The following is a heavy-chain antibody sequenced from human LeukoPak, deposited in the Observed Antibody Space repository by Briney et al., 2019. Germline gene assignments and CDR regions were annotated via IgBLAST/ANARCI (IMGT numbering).Heavy chain of an antibody. J-gene: IGHJ3*02. CDR2: IYPGDSDT. CDR1: GYRFTSYW. V-gene: IGHV5-51*01. Sequence: GESLKISCKGSGYRFTSYWIGWVRQMPGKGLEWMGIIYPGDSDTRYSPSFQGQVTISADKSISTAYLQWSRLKASDTAMYYCARRNTMVRGVKGLDAFDIWDQGTMVTVSS. CDR3: ARRNTMVRGVKGLDAFDI. D-gene: IGHD3-10*01.